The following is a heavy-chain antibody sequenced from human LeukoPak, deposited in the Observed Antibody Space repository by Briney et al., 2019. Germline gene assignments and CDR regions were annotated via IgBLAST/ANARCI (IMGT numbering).Heavy chain of an antibody. D-gene: IGHD5-12*01. CDR2: INPNSGNT. Sequence: GASVKVSCKASGYTFTGYYMHWVRQAPGQGLEWMGWINPNSGNTGYGQKFQGRVTMTRNTSISTAYMELSSLRSEDTAVYYCARGPIRGYSGYDWDYWGQGTLVTVSS. CDR1: GYTFTGYY. CDR3: ARGPIRGYSGYDWDY. V-gene: IGHV1-8*02. J-gene: IGHJ4*02.